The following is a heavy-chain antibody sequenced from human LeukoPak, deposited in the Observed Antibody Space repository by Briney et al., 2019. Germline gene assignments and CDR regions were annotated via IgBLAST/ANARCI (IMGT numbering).Heavy chain of an antibody. J-gene: IGHJ4*02. V-gene: IGHV4-39*01. D-gene: IGHD1-26*01. CDR2: IYYSGST. Sequence: SETLSLTCTVSGVSISSSSYYWGWIRQPPGKGLEWIGSIYYSGSTYYNPSLKSRVTISVDTSKNQFSLKLSSVTAADTAVYYCARQEGGIVGPYWVQGTLVTVSS. CDR1: GVSISSSSYY. CDR3: ARQEGGIVGPY.